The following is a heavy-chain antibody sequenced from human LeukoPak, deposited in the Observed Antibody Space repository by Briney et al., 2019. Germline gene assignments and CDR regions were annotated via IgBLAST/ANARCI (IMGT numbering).Heavy chain of an antibody. CDR1: GGSFSGYY. CDR3: ARGRVDGRSFDY. Sequence: SETLSLTCAVYGGSFSGYYWSWIRQPPGKGLEWIGEINHSGSTNYNPSLKSRVTISVDTSKNQFSLKLSSVTAADTAVYYCARGRVDGRSFDYWGQGTLVTVS. J-gene: IGHJ4*02. CDR2: INHSGST. V-gene: IGHV4-34*01. D-gene: IGHD2-15*01.